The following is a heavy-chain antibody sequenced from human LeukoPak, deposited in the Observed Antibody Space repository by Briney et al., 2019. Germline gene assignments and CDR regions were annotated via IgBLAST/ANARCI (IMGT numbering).Heavy chain of an antibody. CDR3: ARTSAVYYMDV. V-gene: IGHV4-39*01. D-gene: IGHD6-19*01. J-gene: IGHJ6*03. Sequence: SETLSLTCTVSGGSLSSSSYYWGWIRQPPGKGLEWIGSIYYSGSTYYNPSLKSRVTISVDTSKNQFSLKLSSVTAADTAVYYCARTSAVYYMDVWGKGTTVTVSS. CDR1: GGSLSSSSYY. CDR2: IYYSGST.